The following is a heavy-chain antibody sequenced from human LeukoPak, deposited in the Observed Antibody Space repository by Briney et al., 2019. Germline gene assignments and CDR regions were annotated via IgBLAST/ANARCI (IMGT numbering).Heavy chain of an antibody. V-gene: IGHV3-64*01. CDR1: GFTFSGYP. CDR3: ARVRCSGGSCPHNYFYIDV. D-gene: IGHD2-15*01. Sequence: KSGGSLRLSCAASGFTFSGYPMHWVRQAPGKGLEYVSAISNNGGSTYYANSVKGRFTISRDNSKNTVSLEMGSLRAEDMAVYYCARVRCSGGSCPHNYFYIDVWGRGATVTVSS. CDR2: ISNNGGST. J-gene: IGHJ6*03.